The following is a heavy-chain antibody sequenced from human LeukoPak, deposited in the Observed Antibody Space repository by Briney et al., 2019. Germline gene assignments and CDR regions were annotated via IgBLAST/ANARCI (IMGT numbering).Heavy chain of an antibody. CDR3: TTRFRGDYDILTGALRDAFDI. CDR1: GFTFSNAW. J-gene: IGHJ3*02. Sequence: GGSLRLSCVGSGFTFSNAWMSWVRQAPGKGLEWVGRIKSKTDGGTTDYAAPVKGRFTISRDDSKNTLYLQMNSLKTEDTAVYYCTTRFRGDYDILTGALRDAFDIWGQGTMVTVSS. V-gene: IGHV3-15*01. CDR2: IKSKTDGGTT. D-gene: IGHD3-9*01.